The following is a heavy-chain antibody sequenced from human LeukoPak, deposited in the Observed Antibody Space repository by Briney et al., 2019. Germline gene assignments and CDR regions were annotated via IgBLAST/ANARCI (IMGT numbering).Heavy chain of an antibody. Sequence: GESLKISCKGSGYSFTSYWIGWVRQMPGKGLEWMGIIYPGDSDTRYSPSFQGQVTISADKSISTAYLQWSSLKASDTAMYYCARQQLAGPGYYYYMDVWGKGTTVTISS. CDR1: GYSFTSYW. D-gene: IGHD2-15*01. J-gene: IGHJ6*03. V-gene: IGHV5-51*01. CDR2: IYPGDSDT. CDR3: ARQQLAGPGYYYYMDV.